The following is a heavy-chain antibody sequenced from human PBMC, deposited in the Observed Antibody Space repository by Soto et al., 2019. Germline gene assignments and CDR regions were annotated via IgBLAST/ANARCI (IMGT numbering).Heavy chain of an antibody. Sequence: GASVKVSCKASGGTFSSYAISWVRQAPGQGLEWMGGIIPIFGTANYAQKFQGRVTITADESTSTAYMELSSLRSEDTAVYYCAAARAQRTLWFGEYLILYYWGQGTLVTVSS. CDR2: IIPIFGTA. J-gene: IGHJ4*02. D-gene: IGHD3-10*01. CDR1: GGTFSSYA. CDR3: AAARAQRTLWFGEYLILYY. V-gene: IGHV1-69*13.